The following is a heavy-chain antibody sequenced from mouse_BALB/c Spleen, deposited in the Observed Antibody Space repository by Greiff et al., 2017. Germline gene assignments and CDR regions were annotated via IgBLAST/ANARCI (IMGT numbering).Heavy chain of an antibody. Sequence: DVHLVESGGGLVKPGGSLKLSCAASGFTFSSYAMSWVRQTPEKRLEWVATISSGGSYTYYPDSVKGRFTISRDNAKNTLYLQMSSLRSEDTAMYYCARHPREYYFDYWGQGTTLTVSS. CDR2: ISSGGSYT. CDR3: ARHPREYYFDY. J-gene: IGHJ2*01. V-gene: IGHV5-9-3*01. CDR1: GFTFSSYA.